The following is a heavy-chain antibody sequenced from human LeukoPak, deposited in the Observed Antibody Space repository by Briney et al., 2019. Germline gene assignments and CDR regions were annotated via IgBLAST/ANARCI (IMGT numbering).Heavy chain of an antibody. V-gene: IGHV4-31*03. Sequence: SETLSLTCTVSGGSISSGGYYWSWIRQHPGKGLEWIGYIYYSGSTYYNPSLKSRVTISVDTSKNQFSLKLSSVTAADTAVYYCARGFTGGALGYFDLWGRGTLVTVSS. CDR2: IYYSGST. D-gene: IGHD1-26*01. J-gene: IGHJ2*01. CDR1: GGSISSGGYY. CDR3: ARGFTGGALGYFDL.